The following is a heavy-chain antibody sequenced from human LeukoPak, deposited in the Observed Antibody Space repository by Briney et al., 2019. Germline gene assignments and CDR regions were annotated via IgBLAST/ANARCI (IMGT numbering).Heavy chain of an antibody. CDR2: IYTSGSN. D-gene: IGHD3-3*01. Sequence: SETLSLTCTVSGGSIRSSSYYWGWIRQPAGKGLEWIGRIYTSGSNNYNPSLKSRVTISVDTSKNQFSLKLSSVTVADTAVYYCARGITIFGVVIIGWFDPWGQGTLVTVSS. CDR3: ARGITIFGVVIIGWFDP. V-gene: IGHV4-61*02. CDR1: GGSIRSSSYY. J-gene: IGHJ5*02.